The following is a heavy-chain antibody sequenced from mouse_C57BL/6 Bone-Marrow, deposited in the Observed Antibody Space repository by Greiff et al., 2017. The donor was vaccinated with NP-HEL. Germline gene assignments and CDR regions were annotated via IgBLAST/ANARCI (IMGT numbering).Heavy chain of an antibody. J-gene: IGHJ2*01. Sequence: VQLKESGEGLVKPGGSLKLSCAASGFTFSSYAMSWVRQTPEKRLEWVAYISSGGDYIYYADTVKGRFTISRDNARNTLYLQMSSLKSEDTAMYYCTRAYYYGSSYGYFDYWGQGTTLTVSS. V-gene: IGHV5-9-1*02. CDR3: TRAYYYGSSYGYFDY. D-gene: IGHD1-1*01. CDR2: ISSGGDYI. CDR1: GFTFSSYA.